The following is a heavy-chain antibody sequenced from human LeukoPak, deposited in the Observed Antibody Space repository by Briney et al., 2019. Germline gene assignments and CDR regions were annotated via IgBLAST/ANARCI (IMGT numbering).Heavy chain of an antibody. CDR3: ATDPVGYCSANGCYSVDY. V-gene: IGHV1-2*02. J-gene: IGHJ4*02. D-gene: IGHD2-15*01. CDR1: GYTFTSYG. Sequence: ASVKVSCKASGYTFTSYGISWVRQAPGQGLEWMGWINPNSGGTNYAQKFQGRVTMTEDTSTDTAYMELTSLRSDDTAMYYCATDPVGYCSANGCYSVDYWGQGTLVTVSS. CDR2: INPNSGGT.